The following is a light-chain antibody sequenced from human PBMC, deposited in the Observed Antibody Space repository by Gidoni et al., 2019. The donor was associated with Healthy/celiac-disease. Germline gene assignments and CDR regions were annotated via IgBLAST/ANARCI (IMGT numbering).Light chain of an antibody. V-gene: IGKV1-5*03. Sequence: DIQRTQSPSTLSASVGDRVSITCRASQSIGSWLAWYQQKPGRAPKLLIYKASTLESGVPSRFSGSGSGTEFPLTISSLQPDDFATYYCQQYNSYSGTFGQGTKVEIK. CDR2: KAS. CDR1: QSIGSW. J-gene: IGKJ1*01. CDR3: QQYNSYSGT.